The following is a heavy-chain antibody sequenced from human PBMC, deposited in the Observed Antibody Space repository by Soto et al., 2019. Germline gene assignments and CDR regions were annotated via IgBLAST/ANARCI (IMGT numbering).Heavy chain of an antibody. CDR1: GFTFSSYS. J-gene: IGHJ5*02. D-gene: IGHD2-2*02. V-gene: IGHV3-48*02. CDR2: ISSSSSTI. Sequence: EVQLVESGGGLVQPGGSLRLSCAASGFTFSSYSMNWVRQAPGKGLEWVSYISSSSSTIYYADSVKGRFTISRDNAKNSLYLQMNSLRDEDTAVYYCAREVYCSSTSCYRRFDPWGQGTLVTVSS. CDR3: AREVYCSSTSCYRRFDP.